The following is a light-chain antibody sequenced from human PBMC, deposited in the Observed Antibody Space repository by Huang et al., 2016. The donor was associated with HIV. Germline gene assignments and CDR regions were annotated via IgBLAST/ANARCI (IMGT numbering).Light chain of an antibody. Sequence: DIQMIQSPSTLSASVGDKVTIPCRASQRISTWLAWFQQKPGKAPKLLIYKASILESGVPSRFSGSGSGTEFTLTISSLQPDDSATYYCQQYNNYHTFGQGTKLEIK. CDR2: KAS. V-gene: IGKV1-5*03. J-gene: IGKJ2*01. CDR3: QQYNNYHT. CDR1: QRISTW.